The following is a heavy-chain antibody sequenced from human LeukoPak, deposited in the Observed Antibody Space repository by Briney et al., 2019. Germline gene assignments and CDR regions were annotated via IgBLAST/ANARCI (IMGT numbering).Heavy chain of an antibody. CDR1: GYNFPTHW. Sequence: GDSLKISRQASGYNFPTHWIGWVRQMPGKGMEWMGIIYPSDSDTRYSPSLQGQVTISADKSINTVYLQWSSVKASDSAIYYCARGGDYGYDRIDYWGQGTQVTVSS. J-gene: IGHJ4*02. CDR2: IYPSDSDT. CDR3: ARGGDYGYDRIDY. V-gene: IGHV5-51*01. D-gene: IGHD5-12*01.